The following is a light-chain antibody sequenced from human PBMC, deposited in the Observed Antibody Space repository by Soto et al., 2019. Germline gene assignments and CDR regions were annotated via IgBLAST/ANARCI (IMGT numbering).Light chain of an antibody. J-gene: IGKJ3*01. CDR2: AAS. CDR1: QSIRRY. V-gene: IGKV1-39*01. CDR3: QQSYSNPET. Sequence: DIQMTQSPSPLSASVGDRVTIACRASQSIRRYLNWYQQKPGKAPELLIYAASSLQSGVPSRFSGSGSGTDFTLTISSLQPEDFATYFCQQSYSNPETVGPVTKVDIK.